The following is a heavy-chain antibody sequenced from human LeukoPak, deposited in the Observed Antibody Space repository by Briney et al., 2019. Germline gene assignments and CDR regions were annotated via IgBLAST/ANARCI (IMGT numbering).Heavy chain of an antibody. V-gene: IGHV3-20*04. CDR2: INWNAGST. CDR1: GFNFDDYG. Sequence: PGGSLRLSCAASGFNFDDYGMSWARQAPGKGLEWVSGINWNAGSTGYAASVKGRFTISRDSTKNSLYLQMNSLRAEDAALYYCGRGGSGSYGDYFASWGQGTLVTVSS. CDR3: GRGGSGSYGDYFAS. J-gene: IGHJ4*02. D-gene: IGHD3-10*01.